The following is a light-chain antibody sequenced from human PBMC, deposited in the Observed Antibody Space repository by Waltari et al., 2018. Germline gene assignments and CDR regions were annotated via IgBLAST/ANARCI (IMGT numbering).Light chain of an antibody. CDR3: AAWDDSLNGQV. Sequence: QSVLTQPPSASGTPGQRVAISCYGSSSHIGRNHVDWYQQLPGTAPKLLIHSNNQRPPGVPDRFSGSKSGTSASLAISGLQSEDEADYYCAAWDDSLNGQVFGGGTKLTVL. J-gene: IGLJ2*01. CDR2: SNN. CDR1: SSHIGRNH. V-gene: IGLV1-44*01.